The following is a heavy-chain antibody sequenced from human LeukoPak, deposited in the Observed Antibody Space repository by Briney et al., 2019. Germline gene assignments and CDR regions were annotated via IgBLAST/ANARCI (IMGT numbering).Heavy chain of an antibody. CDR3: ATALIAAAGTGWLF. Sequence: ASVKVSCKVSGYTLTELSMHWVRQAPGKGLEWMGGFDPEDGETIYAQKFQGRVTMTEDTSTDTAYMELSSPRSEDTAVYYCATALIAAAGTGWLFWGQGTLVTVSS. CDR1: GYTLTELS. V-gene: IGHV1-24*01. J-gene: IGHJ4*02. D-gene: IGHD6-13*01. CDR2: FDPEDGET.